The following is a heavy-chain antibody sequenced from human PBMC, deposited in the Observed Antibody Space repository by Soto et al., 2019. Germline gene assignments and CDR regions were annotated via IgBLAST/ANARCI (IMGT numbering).Heavy chain of an antibody. CDR3: ATALLRYFDWLSPN. V-gene: IGHV1-24*01. CDR2: FDPEDGET. D-gene: IGHD3-9*01. CDR1: GYTLTELS. Sequence: QVQLVQSGAEVKKPGASVKVSSKVSGYTLTELSMHWVRQAPGKGLEWMGGFDPEDGETIYAQKIQRRVTMTEHTSTDTAYMELSSLRSEDTAVYYCATALLRYFDWLSPNWGQGTLVTVSS. J-gene: IGHJ4*02.